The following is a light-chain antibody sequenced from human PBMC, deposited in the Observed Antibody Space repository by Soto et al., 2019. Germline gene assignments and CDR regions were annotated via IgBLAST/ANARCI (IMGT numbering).Light chain of an antibody. V-gene: IGLV2-14*01. Sequence: QSVLTQPASVSGSPGQSSTISCTGTNSDVGGYNHVSWYRHYPGNAPKLIIYDVTTRPSGVSDRFSGSKSGNTASLTISGLQAEDEADYYCSSYTSRSTLVAFGGGTKLTVL. J-gene: IGLJ2*01. CDR3: SSYTSRSTLVA. CDR2: DVT. CDR1: NSDVGGYNH.